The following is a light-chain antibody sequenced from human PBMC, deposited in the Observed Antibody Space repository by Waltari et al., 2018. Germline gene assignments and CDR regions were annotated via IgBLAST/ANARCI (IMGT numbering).Light chain of an antibody. CDR2: DSD. J-gene: IGLJ2*01. CDR3: AAWDDSRSVV. Sequence: QSLLTQSPSASGTPGQRVSISCSGRSSNIGNTHVYWYQHLPGPAPRLLIYDSDRRPSGVPERFSASKSGTSAYLAISGLRSEDEADYYCAAWDDSRSVVFGGGTRLTVL. CDR1: SSNIGNTH. V-gene: IGLV1-47*01.